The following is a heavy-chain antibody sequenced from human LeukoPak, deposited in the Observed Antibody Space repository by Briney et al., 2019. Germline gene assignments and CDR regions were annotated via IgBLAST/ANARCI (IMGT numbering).Heavy chain of an antibody. CDR2: IIPIFGTA. V-gene: IGHV1-69*05. CDR3: AREADSSGYYYFDY. CDR1: GGTFSSYA. Sequence: ASVKVSCTASGGTFSSYAISWVRQAPGQGLEWMGGIIPIFGTANYAQKFQGRVTMTRDTSTSTVYMELSSLRSEDTAVYYCAREADSSGYYYFDYWGQGTLVTVSS. D-gene: IGHD3-22*01. J-gene: IGHJ4*02.